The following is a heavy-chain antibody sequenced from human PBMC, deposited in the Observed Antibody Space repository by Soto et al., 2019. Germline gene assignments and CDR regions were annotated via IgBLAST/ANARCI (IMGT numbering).Heavy chain of an antibody. CDR3: ASNNYDSSGYYGDY. CDR1: GGTFSSYA. J-gene: IGHJ4*02. Sequence: QVQLVQSGAEVKKPGSSVKVSCKASGGTFSSYAISWVRQAPGQGLEWMGGIIPIFGTANYAQKFQGRVTITADESTSTADMELSSLRSEDTAVYYCASNNYDSSGYYGDYWGQGTLVTVSS. CDR2: IIPIFGTA. V-gene: IGHV1-69*01. D-gene: IGHD3-22*01.